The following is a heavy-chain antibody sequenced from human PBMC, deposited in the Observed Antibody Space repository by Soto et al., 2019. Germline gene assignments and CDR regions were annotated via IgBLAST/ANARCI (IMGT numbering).Heavy chain of an antibody. CDR2: IYYSGST. D-gene: IGHD6-6*01. V-gene: IGHV4-59*08. CDR3: ARCEPYSSSSPSYYFDY. Sequence: QVQLQESGPGLVKPSETLSLTCTVSGGSISSYYWSWIRQPPGKGLEWIGYIYYSGSTNYNPSLKSRVTISVDTSKNQFSLKLSSVTAADTAVYYCARCEPYSSSSPSYYFDYWGQGTLVTVSS. CDR1: GGSISSYY. J-gene: IGHJ4*02.